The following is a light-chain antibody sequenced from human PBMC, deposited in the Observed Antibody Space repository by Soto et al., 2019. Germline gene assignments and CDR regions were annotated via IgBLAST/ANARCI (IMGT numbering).Light chain of an antibody. V-gene: IGKV1-5*03. Sequence: DIQMTQSPSTLSASVGDRVTITCRASQSISSWLAWYQQKPGKAPKLLIYKASILESGVPSRFSGSGSGTELTLTISSLQPDDFATYYCQQYNSYPITFGQGTRLEIK. CDR3: QQYNSYPIT. CDR1: QSISSW. CDR2: KAS. J-gene: IGKJ5*01.